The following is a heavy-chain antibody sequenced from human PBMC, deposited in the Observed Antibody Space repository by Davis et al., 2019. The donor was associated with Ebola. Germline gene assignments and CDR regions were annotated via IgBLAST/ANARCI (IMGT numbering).Heavy chain of an antibody. V-gene: IGHV3-73*01. CDR2: IRSKAKSYAT. CDR1: GFTFSGSA. D-gene: IGHD1-26*01. J-gene: IGHJ4*02. CDR3: ARAPGYSGSMFDY. Sequence: GESLKISCAASGFTFSGSAMHWVRQASGKGLEWVGRIRSKAKSYATAYAASVKGRFTISRDDSKNTAYLQMNSLRAEDTAVYYCARAPGYSGSMFDYWGQGTLVTVSS.